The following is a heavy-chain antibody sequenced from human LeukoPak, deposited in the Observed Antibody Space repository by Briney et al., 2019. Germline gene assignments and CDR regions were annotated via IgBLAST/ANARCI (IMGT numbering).Heavy chain of an antibody. J-gene: IGHJ4*02. CDR2: ISSSSSYI. D-gene: IGHD2-21*02. V-gene: IGHV3-21*01. CDR1: GFTFSTYS. CDR3: ARDPCCCGGDCYSVLDY. Sequence: GGSLRLSCAASGFTFSTYSMKWVREAPGKGLEWVSSISSSSSYIYYADSVKGRFTISRDNAKNSLYLQMNSLTAEDTAVYYRARDPCCCGGDCYSVLDYWGQGTLVTVSS.